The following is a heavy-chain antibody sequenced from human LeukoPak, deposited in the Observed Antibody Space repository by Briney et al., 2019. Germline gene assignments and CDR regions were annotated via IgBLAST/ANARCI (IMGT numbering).Heavy chain of an antibody. D-gene: IGHD6-13*01. CDR2: IYYSGST. J-gene: IGHJ6*03. CDR1: GGSISSYY. CDR3: ARVLYSSSFYYYYYMDV. Sequence: PSETLSLTCTVSGGSISSYYWSWIRQPPGKVLEWVGYIYYSGSTNYNPSLKSRVTISVDTSKNQFSLKLSTVTAADTAVYYCARVLYSSSFYYYYYMDVWGKGTTVTISS. V-gene: IGHV4-59*01.